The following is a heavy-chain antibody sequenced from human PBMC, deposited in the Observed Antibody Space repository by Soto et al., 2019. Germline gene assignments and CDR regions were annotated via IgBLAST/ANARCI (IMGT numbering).Heavy chain of an antibody. D-gene: IGHD2-2*01. CDR3: ARDIGPALDWFGP. CDR1: GYTFSSYD. J-gene: IGHJ5*02. V-gene: IGHV1-8*01. CDR2: MNPKSGQT. Sequence: ASVKVSCKASGYTFSSYDINWVRQASGQGPEWMGWMNPKSGQTGYAPRFQGRVTMTGNTSISTAYMELSSLRSEDTAVYYCARDIGPALDWFGPWGQGTLVTVSS.